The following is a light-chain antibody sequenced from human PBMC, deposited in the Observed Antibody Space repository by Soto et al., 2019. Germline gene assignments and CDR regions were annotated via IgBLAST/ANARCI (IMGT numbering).Light chain of an antibody. CDR1: QSVSSSY. Sequence: EIVLTQSPGTLSLSPGERATLSCRASQSVSSSYLAWYQQKPDLAPRLLIYDVSSRATGIPDRFSGSGSGTDFTLTISRVTPEDFAVYYCHQYTASPLTFGGGTKVEIK. V-gene: IGKV3D-20*01. CDR2: DVS. J-gene: IGKJ4*01. CDR3: HQYTASPLT.